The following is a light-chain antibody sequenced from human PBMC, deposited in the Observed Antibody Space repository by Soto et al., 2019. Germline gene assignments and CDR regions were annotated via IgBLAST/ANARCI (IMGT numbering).Light chain of an antibody. CDR2: DVN. J-gene: IGLJ1*01. Sequence: QSVLTQPASVSGSPGQSIAISCIGTSSDVGGYNYVSWYQQHPGKAPKLMIFDVNNRPSGVSDRFSGSKSGNAASLTISGLQAEDEADYYCCSYTSSSTYVFGTGTKVTVL. V-gene: IGLV2-14*03. CDR3: CSYTSSSTYV. CDR1: SSDVGGYNY.